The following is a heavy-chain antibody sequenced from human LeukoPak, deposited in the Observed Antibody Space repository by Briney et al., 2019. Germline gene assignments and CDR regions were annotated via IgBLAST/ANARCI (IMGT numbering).Heavy chain of an antibody. V-gene: IGHV1-2*02. J-gene: IGHJ4*02. CDR2: INPDSGDT. CDR3: ARVYASPDH. CDR1: GYTFSHHY. D-gene: IGHD2/OR15-2a*01. Sequence: ASVKVSCKASGYTFSHHYIHWVRQARGQGLEWMGWINPDSGDTSYAQRFQGRVTMTRDTSITTAYMELSRLRSDDTAMYYRARVYASPDHWGQGTLVTVSS.